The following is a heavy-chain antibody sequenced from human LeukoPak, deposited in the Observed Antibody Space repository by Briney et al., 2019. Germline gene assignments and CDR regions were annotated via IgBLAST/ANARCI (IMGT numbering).Heavy chain of an antibody. CDR2: INHSGST. CDR1: GGSFSGYY. Sequence: SETLSLTCAVYGGSFSGYYWSWIRQPPGKGLEWIGEINHSGSTNYNPSLKSRVTISVDTSKNQFSLKLSSVTAADTAVYYCAISSWASYVLTDYWGQGTLVTVSS. V-gene: IGHV4-34*01. J-gene: IGHJ4*02. D-gene: IGHD3-16*01. CDR3: AISSWASYVLTDY.